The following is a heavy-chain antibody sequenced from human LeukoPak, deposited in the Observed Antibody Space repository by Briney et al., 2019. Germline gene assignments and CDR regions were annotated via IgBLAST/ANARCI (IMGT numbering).Heavy chain of an antibody. J-gene: IGHJ4*02. Sequence: ASVKVSCKASGYTFTSYDINWVRQAPGQGLEWMGWINPNSGGTNYAQKFQGRVTMTRDTSISTAYMELRSLRSDDTAVYYCARDAPRGYYDSSGKFDYWGQGTLVTVSS. CDR1: GYTFTSYD. CDR2: INPNSGGT. D-gene: IGHD3-22*01. CDR3: ARDAPRGYYDSSGKFDY. V-gene: IGHV1-2*02.